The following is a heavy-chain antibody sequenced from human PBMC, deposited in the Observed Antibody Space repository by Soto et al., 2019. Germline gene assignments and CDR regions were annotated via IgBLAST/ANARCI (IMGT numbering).Heavy chain of an antibody. J-gene: IGHJ4*02. CDR1: GYTFTDYY. CDR3: AKNWTAGAHPFTS. V-gene: IGHV1-2*02. Sequence: QVQLVQSGAEVKKPGASVKVSCKASGYTFTDYYVHWVRQAPGQGLEWMGWINPNNGGTNYAQKFQRRVTMTRDTSISTAYKKRSGRRSADTAVYYCAKNWTAGAHPFTSGGQGSLFPVPS. D-gene: IGHD1-1*01. CDR2: INPNNGGT.